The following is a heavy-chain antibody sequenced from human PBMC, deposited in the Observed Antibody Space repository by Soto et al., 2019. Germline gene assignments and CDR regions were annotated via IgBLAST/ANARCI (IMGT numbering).Heavy chain of an antibody. V-gene: IGHV1-69*01. CDR2: ISPLFSTT. J-gene: IGHJ4*02. CDR3: AASSSVAAAGYFKF. Sequence: QVQLVQSGAEGKGPGSSVKVSCKATGDLFNNYAFNWGRQALGQGQEWMGWISPLFSTTNYAQKFQGRVTIGADELTTIVYLEVSNLESEDTAMYYCAASSSVAAAGYFKFWGQGTLVTVSP. CDR1: GDLFNNYA. D-gene: IGHD6-13*01.